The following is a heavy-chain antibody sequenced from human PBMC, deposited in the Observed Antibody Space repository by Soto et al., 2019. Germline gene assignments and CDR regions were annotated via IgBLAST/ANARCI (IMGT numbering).Heavy chain of an antibody. CDR3: ARDGGFGELKY. V-gene: IGHV1-69*18. J-gene: IGHJ4*02. D-gene: IGHD3-10*01. CDR2: IIPVFGTT. Sequence: QVQLVQSGAEVKRPGASVKVSCKASGYTFTNYYMHWVRQAPGQGLEWMGRIIPVFGTTNDAQRFEGRVTFTADESTNTAYMELRGLLSEDTAVYYCARDGGFGELKYWGPGTLVTVSS. CDR1: GYTFTNYY.